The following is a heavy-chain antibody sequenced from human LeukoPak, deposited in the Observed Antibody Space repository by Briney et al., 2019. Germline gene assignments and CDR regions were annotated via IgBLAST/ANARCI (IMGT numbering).Heavy chain of an antibody. CDR2: IIPIFGTA. D-gene: IGHD2-15*01. Sequence: GASVKVSCKASGGTFSSYAISWVRQAPGQGLEWMGGIIPIFGTANYAQKFQGRVTMTRDTSTSTVYMELSSLRSEDTAVYYCARDIVVVVAATQWGMDVWGQGTTVTVSS. J-gene: IGHJ6*02. CDR1: GGTFSSYA. CDR3: ARDIVVVVAATQWGMDV. V-gene: IGHV1-69*05.